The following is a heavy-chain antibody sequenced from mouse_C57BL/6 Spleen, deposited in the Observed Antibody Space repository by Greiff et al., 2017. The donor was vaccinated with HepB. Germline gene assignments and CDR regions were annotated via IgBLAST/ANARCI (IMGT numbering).Heavy chain of an antibody. CDR1: GYSFTGYY. CDR2: INPSTGGT. Sequence: VQLKESGPELVKPGASVKISCKASGYSFTGYYMNWVKQSPEKSLEWIGEINPSTGGTTYNQKFKAKATLTVDKSSSTAYMQLKSLTSEDSAVYYCARGGNYHWGQGTTLTVSS. CDR3: ARGGNYH. J-gene: IGHJ2*01. V-gene: IGHV1-42*01. D-gene: IGHD2-1*01.